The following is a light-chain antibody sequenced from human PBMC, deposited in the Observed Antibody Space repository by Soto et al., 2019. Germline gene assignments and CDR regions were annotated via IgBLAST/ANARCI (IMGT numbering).Light chain of an antibody. CDR3: QQYGSSPPT. Sequence: EIVLTQSPGTLSLSPGERATLSCRASQSVSNNYLAWYQQKPGQAPRLLIYGASNRATGIPDRFSGSGSGTDFTLTISRLEPEDCSVDFCQQYGSSPPTFGQGTKVDIK. J-gene: IGKJ1*01. V-gene: IGKV3-20*01. CDR2: GAS. CDR1: QSVSNNY.